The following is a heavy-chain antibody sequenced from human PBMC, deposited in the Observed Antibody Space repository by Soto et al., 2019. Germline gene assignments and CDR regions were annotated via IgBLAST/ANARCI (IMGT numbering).Heavy chain of an antibody. CDR3: AVSLYGVVLHYYYRMDV. V-gene: IGHV4-38-2*01. CDR2: VYQTVSA. D-gene: IGHD3-3*01. CDR1: GYSISSGFY. Sequence: SETLSLTCAVSGYSISSGFYWAWIRQTPGKGLEWIGSVYQTVSASYNPSLQSRVTISVDIAKNHFSLELKSVTAADTAFYYCAVSLYGVVLHYYYRMDVWGPGTSVTVSS. J-gene: IGHJ6*02.